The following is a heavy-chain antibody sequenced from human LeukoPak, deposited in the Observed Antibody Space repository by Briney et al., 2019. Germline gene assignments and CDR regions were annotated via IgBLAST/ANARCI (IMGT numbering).Heavy chain of an antibody. D-gene: IGHD6-13*01. V-gene: IGHV3-23*01. CDR1: GFTFSSYA. CDR3: ARGMYSSSWYGDY. Sequence: PGGSLRLSCAASGFTFSSYAMSRVRQAPGKGLEWVSAISGSGGSTYYADAVRGRFTISRDNSKNTLYLQMNSLRAEDTAVYYCARGMYSSSWYGDYWGQGTLVTVSS. J-gene: IGHJ4*02. CDR2: ISGSGGST.